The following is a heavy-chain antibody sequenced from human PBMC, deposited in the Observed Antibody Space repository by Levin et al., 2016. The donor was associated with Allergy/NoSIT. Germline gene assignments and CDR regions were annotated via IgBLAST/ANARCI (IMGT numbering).Heavy chain of an antibody. CDR1: GGSISSSSYY. V-gene: IGHV4-39*01. J-gene: IGHJ4*02. CDR3: ARHSIAVAGTDY. D-gene: IGHD6-19*01. Sequence: GSLRLSCTVSGGSISSSSYYWGWIRQPPGKGLEWIGSIYYSGSTYYNPSLKSRVTISVDTSKNQFSLKLSSVTAADTAVYYCARHSIAVAGTDYWGQGTLVTVSS. CDR2: IYYSGST.